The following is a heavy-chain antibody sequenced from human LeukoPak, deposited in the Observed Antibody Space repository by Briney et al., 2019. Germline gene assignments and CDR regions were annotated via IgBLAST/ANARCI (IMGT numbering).Heavy chain of an antibody. CDR1: GFTFSNYA. V-gene: IGHV3-7*01. CDR2: IKDDGSDK. D-gene: IGHD1-20*01. CDR3: VPLNWNPPGDFDR. J-gene: IGHJ4*02. Sequence: GGSLRLSCAASGFTFSNYAMNWVRQAPGKGLEWVANIKDDGSDKYYVDSVKGRFSISKDNAKNALYLQMNSLRVEDTAVYYCVPLNWNPPGDFDRWGQGTLVTVSS.